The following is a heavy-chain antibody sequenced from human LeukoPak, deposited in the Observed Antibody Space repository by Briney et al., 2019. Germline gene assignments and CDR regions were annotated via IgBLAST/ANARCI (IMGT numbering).Heavy chain of an antibody. V-gene: IGHV1-18*01. CDR3: ARDLSRRDCSGGSCYSSNWFDP. J-gene: IGHJ5*02. CDR2: ISAYNGNT. CDR1: GYTFTSYD. D-gene: IGHD2-15*01. Sequence: GASVKVSCKASGYTFTSYDINWVRQATGQGLEWMGWISAYNGNTNYAQKLQGRVTMTTDTSTSTAYMELRSLRSDDTAVYYCARDLSRRDCSGGSCYSSNWFDPWGQGTLVTVSS.